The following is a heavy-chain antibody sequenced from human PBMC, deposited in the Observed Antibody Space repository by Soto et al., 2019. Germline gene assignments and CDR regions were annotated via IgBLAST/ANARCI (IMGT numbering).Heavy chain of an antibody. D-gene: IGHD2-2*01. V-gene: IGHV3-9*01. CDR1: GFTFDDYA. CDR2: ISWNSGSI. J-gene: IGHJ4*02. CDR3: AKDLVPAAPYTARYFDY. Sequence: PGGSLRLSCAASGFTFDDYAMHWVRHAPGKGLGWVSGISWNSGSIGYADSVKGRFTISRDNAKNSLYLQMNSLRAEDTALYYCAKDLVPAAPYTARYFDYWGQGTLVTVSS.